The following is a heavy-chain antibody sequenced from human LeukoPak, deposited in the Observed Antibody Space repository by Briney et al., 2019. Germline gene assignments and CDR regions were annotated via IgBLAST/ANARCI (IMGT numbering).Heavy chain of an antibody. Sequence: ASVKVSCKASGYTFTSYYMHWVRPAPGQGLEWMGIINPSGGSTSYAQKFQGRVTRTRDTSTSTAYMELSSRRSEDTAVYYCARTSRTSSADFQHWGQGTLVTVSS. V-gene: IGHV1-46*01. CDR1: GYTFTSYY. CDR2: INPSGGST. J-gene: IGHJ1*01. D-gene: IGHD2-2*01. CDR3: ARTSRTSSADFQH.